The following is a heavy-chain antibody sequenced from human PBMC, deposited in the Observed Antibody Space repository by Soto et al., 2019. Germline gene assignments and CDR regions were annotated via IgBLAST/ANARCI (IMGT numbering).Heavy chain of an antibody. CDR2: INHSGST. J-gene: IGHJ5*02. D-gene: IGHD2-2*02. V-gene: IGHV4-34*01. Sequence: QVQLQQWGAGLLKPSETLSLTCAVYGGSFSGYNWSWIRQPPGKGLEWIGAINHSGSTNYNPSLKSRVTISVDTSKNQFSLKLSSVTAADTAVYYCARGPQPLYCSSTSCYRFGIWFDPWGQGTLVTVSS. CDR3: ARGPQPLYCSSTSCYRFGIWFDP. CDR1: GGSFSGYN.